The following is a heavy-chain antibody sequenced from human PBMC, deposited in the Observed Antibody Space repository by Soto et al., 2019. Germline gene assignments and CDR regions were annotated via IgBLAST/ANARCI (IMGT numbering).Heavy chain of an antibody. CDR3: ARDGRRMYYDFWSGSRDNWFDP. CDR2: ISSSSSYI. J-gene: IGHJ5*02. V-gene: IGHV3-21*01. D-gene: IGHD3-3*01. Sequence: GSLRLSCAASGFTFSSYSMNWVRQAPGKGLEWVSSISSSSSYIYYADSVKGRFTISRDNAKNSLYLQMNSLRAEDTAVYYCARDGRRMYYDFWSGSRDNWFDPWGQGTLVTVSS. CDR1: GFTFSSYS.